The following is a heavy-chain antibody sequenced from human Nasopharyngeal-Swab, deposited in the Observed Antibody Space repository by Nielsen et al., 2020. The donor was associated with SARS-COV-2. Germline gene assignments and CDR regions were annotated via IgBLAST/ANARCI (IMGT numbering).Heavy chain of an antibody. Sequence: GESLKISWATSGFTFSKDWMSWVRQAPGKGPEWVGRNKSRAAGRTTDYAEPVIGRFTVSRDDSESTLYLQMSSLKTEDTAVYYCTTYSSGWLWGKGTTVTVSS. CDR2: NKSRAAGRTT. CDR1: GFTFSKDW. D-gene: IGHD6-19*01. V-gene: IGHV3-15*01. J-gene: IGHJ6*04. CDR3: TTYSSGWL.